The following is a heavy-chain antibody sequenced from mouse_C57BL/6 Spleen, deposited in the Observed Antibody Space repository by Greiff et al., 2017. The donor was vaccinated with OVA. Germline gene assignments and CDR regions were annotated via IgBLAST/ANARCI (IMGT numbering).Heavy chain of an antibody. D-gene: IGHD2-4*01. J-gene: IGHJ4*01. CDR1: RFSLTISG. CDR3: AKRDYEYRYAMDY. V-gene: IGHV2-5*01. Sequence: VKLQQSGPGLVQPSQSLSITCTVSRFSLTISGVHWVQQSPGKGLEWLGVIWRGGSTDYNAAFMSRLSNTKDNSKSQVFSKMHSLQADDTAIYYCAKRDYEYRYAMDYWGQGTSVTVSS. CDR2: IWRGGST.